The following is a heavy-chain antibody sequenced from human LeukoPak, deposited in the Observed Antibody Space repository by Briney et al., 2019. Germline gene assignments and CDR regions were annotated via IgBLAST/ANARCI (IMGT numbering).Heavy chain of an antibody. V-gene: IGHV4-61*01. CDR1: GYSISSGYY. J-gene: IGHJ4*02. CDR3: ARAPSTGHNRAFDY. Sequence: PSETLSLTCTVSGYSISSGYYWSWIRQPPGKGLEWIGNIYYSGSTNYNPSLKSRVTISVDTSKNQFSLKLSSVTAADTALYYCARAPSTGHNRAFDYWGQGTLVTVSS. CDR2: IYYSGST. D-gene: IGHD2-2*01.